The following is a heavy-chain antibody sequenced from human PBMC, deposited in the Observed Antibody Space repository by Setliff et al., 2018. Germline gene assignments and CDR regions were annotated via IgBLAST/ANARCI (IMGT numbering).Heavy chain of an antibody. J-gene: IGHJ3*02. D-gene: IGHD2-21*01. Sequence: SETLSLTCTVSGGSISSGNYYWSWIRQPAGKAPEWIGHIFSKGSTNNNPSLKSRVTISIDSSKNQMSLRLSSVTAADTAMYYCARYGERGGLDDFDIWGQGTMVTVSS. CDR2: IFSKGST. V-gene: IGHV4-61*09. CDR1: GGSISSGNYY. CDR3: ARYGERGGLDDFDI.